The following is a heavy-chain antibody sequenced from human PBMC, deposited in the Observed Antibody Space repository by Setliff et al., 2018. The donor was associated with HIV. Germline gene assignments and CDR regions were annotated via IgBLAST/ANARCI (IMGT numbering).Heavy chain of an antibody. V-gene: IGHV1-18*01. D-gene: IGHD3-10*01. J-gene: IGHJ4*02. CDR2: ISAADGKK. CDR1: NYPFTSYG. Sequence: ASVKVSCKASNYPFTSYGISWVRQTPGQGLEWMGWISAADGKKYYAPKVHDRITLTMDISTTTAHLQLRSLRSDDTAMYFCAREVPSNTGSYYKKYWGQGTLVTVSS. CDR3: AREVPSNTGSYYKKY.